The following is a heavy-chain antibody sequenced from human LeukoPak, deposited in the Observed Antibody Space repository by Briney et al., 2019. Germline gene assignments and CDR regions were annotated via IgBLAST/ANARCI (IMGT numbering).Heavy chain of an antibody. D-gene: IGHD3-10*01. CDR3: AKDMAAYYYASGNIDY. CDR2: ISWDGSNT. J-gene: IGHJ4*02. Sequence: GGSLRLSCAASGFTFDDYAMHWVRQAPGKGLEWVSLISWDGSNTYYADSVKGRFTISRDNSKNSLYLQMNSLRAEDTALYYCAKDMAAYYYASGNIDYWGQGTLVTVSS. CDR1: GFTFDDYA. V-gene: IGHV3-43D*03.